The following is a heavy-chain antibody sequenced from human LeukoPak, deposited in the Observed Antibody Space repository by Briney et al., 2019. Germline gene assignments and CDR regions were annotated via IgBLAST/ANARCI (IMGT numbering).Heavy chain of an antibody. CDR3: ARDYYDSSGYPRVFPI. J-gene: IGHJ3*02. CDR1: GGTFSSYA. CDR2: IIPIFGTA. Sequence: SVKVSCKASGGTFSSYAISWVRQAPGQGLEWMGRIIPIFGTANYAQKFQGRVTITTDESTSTAYMELSSLRSEDTAVSYCARDYYDSSGYPRVFPIWGQGTMVTVSS. D-gene: IGHD3-22*01. V-gene: IGHV1-69*05.